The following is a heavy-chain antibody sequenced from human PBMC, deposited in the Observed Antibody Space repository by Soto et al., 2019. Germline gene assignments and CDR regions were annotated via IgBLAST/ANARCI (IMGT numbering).Heavy chain of an antibody. J-gene: IGHJ6*02. D-gene: IGHD4-17*01. CDR1: VDSLTSYW. V-gene: IGHV5-10-1*01. CDR2: IDPSDSYT. CDR3: ARGLIDYGDYYYYYGMDV. Sequence: RIWCKGSVDSLTSYWISGLRQMPGKGLEWMGRIDPSDSYTNYSPSFQGHVTISADKSISTAYLQWSSLKASDTAMYYCARGLIDYGDYYYYYGMDVWGQGTTVTVSS.